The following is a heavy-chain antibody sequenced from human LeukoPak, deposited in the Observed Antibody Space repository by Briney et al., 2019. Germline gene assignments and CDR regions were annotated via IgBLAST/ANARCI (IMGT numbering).Heavy chain of an antibody. J-gene: IGHJ6*03. CDR1: GFTFWSYV. D-gene: IGHD3-3*01. CDR3: AKGPTQVLRFLRDGKTYYMDV. V-gene: IGHV3-23*01. CDR2: ISGSGGTT. Sequence: GGSLRLSCAASGFTFWSYVMRWVRQAPGKGLEWVSTISGSGGTTFYADSVKGRFTISRDNSKSTLYLQMNSLRAEDTAVYYCAKGPTQVLRFLRDGKTYYMDVWGKGTSVLVSS.